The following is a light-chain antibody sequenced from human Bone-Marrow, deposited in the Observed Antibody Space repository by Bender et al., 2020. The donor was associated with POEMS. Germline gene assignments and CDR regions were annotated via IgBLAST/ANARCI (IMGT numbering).Light chain of an antibody. CDR2: EGS. CDR3: CSFTSTSAYV. V-gene: IGLV2-14*02. Sequence: QSALTQPASVSGSPGQSITISCTGTSSDVGSSYLVSWYQQHPGKAPKVLIYEGSERPSGVSNRFSGSKSGNSASLRISGLQPEDEADYYCCSFTSTSAYVFGTGTRVNVL. J-gene: IGLJ1*01. CDR1: SSDVGSSYL.